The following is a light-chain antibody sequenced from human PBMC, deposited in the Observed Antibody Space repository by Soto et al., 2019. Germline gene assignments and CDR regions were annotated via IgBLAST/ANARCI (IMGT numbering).Light chain of an antibody. J-gene: IGLJ3*02. V-gene: IGLV1-40*01. CDR2: GNS. CDR1: SSNIGAGYD. Sequence: QSVLTQPPSVSGAPGQRVTISCTGSSSNIGAGYDVHWYQQLPGTAPKLLIYGNSNRPSGVPDRFSGSKSGTSASLAFTGLQAEDEADYYCQSYDSSLSVWVFGGGTKLTVL. CDR3: QSYDSSLSVWV.